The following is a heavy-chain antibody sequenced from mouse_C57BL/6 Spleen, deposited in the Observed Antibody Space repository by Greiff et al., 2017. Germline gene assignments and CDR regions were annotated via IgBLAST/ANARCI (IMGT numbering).Heavy chain of an antibody. J-gene: IGHJ2*01. CDR1: GYTFTDYY. Sequence: EVKVVESGPVLVKPGASVKMSCKASGYTFTDYYMNWVKQSHGKSLEWIGVINPYNGGTSYNQKFKGKATLTVDKSSSTAYMELNSLTSEDSAVYYCATYGNPYYFDYWGQGTTLTVSS. CDR2: INPYNGGT. CDR3: ATYGNPYYFDY. V-gene: IGHV1-19*01. D-gene: IGHD2-1*01.